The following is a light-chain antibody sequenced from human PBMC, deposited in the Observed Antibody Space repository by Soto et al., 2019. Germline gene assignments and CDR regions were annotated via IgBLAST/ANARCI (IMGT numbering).Light chain of an antibody. Sequence: QSALTLPASVSGSPGQSITISCTGTSSDVGGSKYVSWYQQHPGQAPKLMIYDVSNRPSGISDRFSGSKSGYTASLTISGLQTEDEADYYCSSYGGSSSALSVFGTGTKVTVL. CDR3: SSYGGSSSALSV. V-gene: IGLV2-14*03. J-gene: IGLJ1*01. CDR2: DVS. CDR1: SSDVGGSKY.